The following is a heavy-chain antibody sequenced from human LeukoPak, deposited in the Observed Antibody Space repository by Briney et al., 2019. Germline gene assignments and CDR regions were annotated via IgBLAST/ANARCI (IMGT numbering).Heavy chain of an antibody. CDR3: ARHVVAAAGPGLYYYYGMDV. V-gene: IGHV5-51*01. D-gene: IGHD6-13*01. CDR2: IYPGDSDT. Sequence: KGGESLKISCKGSGYSFNSYWIGWVRQMPGKGLEWMGIIYPGDSDTRYSPSFQGQVTISADKSISTAYLQWSSLKASDTAMYYCARHVVAAAGPGLYYYYGMDVWGQGTTVTVSS. CDR1: GYSFNSYW. J-gene: IGHJ6*02.